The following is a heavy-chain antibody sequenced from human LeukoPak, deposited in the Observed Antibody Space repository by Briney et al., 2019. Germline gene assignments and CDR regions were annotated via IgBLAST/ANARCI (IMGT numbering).Heavy chain of an antibody. J-gene: IGHJ5*02. CDR1: GGSNY. Sequence: LETLSLTCTVSGGSNYWSWIRQPPGKGLEWIAYIHYSGSPNYNPSLKSRVTISIDTSKNQFSLKLNSVTAADTAVYYCVRGSNWFDPWGQGTLVTVSS. CDR3: VRGSNWFDP. V-gene: IGHV4-59*08. CDR2: IHYSGSP.